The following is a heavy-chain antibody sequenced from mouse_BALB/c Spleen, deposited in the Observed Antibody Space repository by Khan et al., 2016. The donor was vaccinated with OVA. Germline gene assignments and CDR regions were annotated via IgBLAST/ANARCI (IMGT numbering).Heavy chain of an antibody. CDR2: IDPSTGYT. V-gene: IGHV1-7*01. Sequence: QVQLKQSGAELAKPGASVEMSCKASGYTFTTYWMHWVKQRPGQGLEWIGYIDPSTGYTEYNQKFKDKATLTADKSSSTAYMQLSSLTSEDSAVYYCTRRGLEGIFTYWGQETLVTVSA. CDR3: TRRGLEGIFTY. J-gene: IGHJ3*01. CDR1: GYTFTTYW. D-gene: IGHD2-13*01.